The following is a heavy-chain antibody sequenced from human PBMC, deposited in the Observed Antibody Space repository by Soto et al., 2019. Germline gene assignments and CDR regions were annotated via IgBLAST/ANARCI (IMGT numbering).Heavy chain of an antibody. Sequence: EVQLVQSGAEVKKPGESLKISCKGSGYSFTSNWIGWVRQLPGKGLEWMGIIYPGDSDTRYSTSFQGQVTISADKSISTAYLQWSSLKASDSAIYYCARSLYYDSTTQSPVWYFDLWGRGTLVTVSS. D-gene: IGHD3-22*01. J-gene: IGHJ2*01. V-gene: IGHV5-51*01. CDR2: IYPGDSDT. CDR1: GYSFTSNW. CDR3: ARSLYYDSTTQSPVWYFDL.